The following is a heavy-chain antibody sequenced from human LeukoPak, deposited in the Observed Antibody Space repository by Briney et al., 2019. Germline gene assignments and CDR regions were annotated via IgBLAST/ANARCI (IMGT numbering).Heavy chain of an antibody. CDR2: ISGSGGST. D-gene: IGHD1-26*01. V-gene: IGHV3-23*01. CDR1: GFTFSSYA. Sequence: GGSLRLSCAASGFTFSSYAMSWVRQAPGKGLEWVSAISGSGGSTYYADSVKGRFTISRDNSKNTLYLQMNSLRAEDTAVYYCARSIVGATDFDYWGQGTLVTVSS. CDR3: ARSIVGATDFDY. J-gene: IGHJ4*02.